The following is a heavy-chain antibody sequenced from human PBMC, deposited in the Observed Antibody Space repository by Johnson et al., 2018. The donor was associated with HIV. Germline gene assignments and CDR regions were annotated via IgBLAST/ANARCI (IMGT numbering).Heavy chain of an antibody. D-gene: IGHD1-26*01. V-gene: IGHV3-15*01. Sequence: VQLVESGGGVVQPGRSLRLSCAASGFTFSTYDMHWVRQAPGKGLEWVGRIKSNTDGGTTDYAAPVKGRFTISRDDSKNTLYLQMNSLRAEDTAVYYCAKDARTRWELGPDAFDIWGQGTMVTVSS. CDR3: AKDARTRWELGPDAFDI. CDR1: GFTFSTYD. J-gene: IGHJ3*02. CDR2: IKSNTDGGTT.